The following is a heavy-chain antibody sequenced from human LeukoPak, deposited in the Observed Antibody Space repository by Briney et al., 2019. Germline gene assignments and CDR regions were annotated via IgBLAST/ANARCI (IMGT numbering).Heavy chain of an antibody. J-gene: IGHJ4*02. V-gene: IGHV4-39*01. CDR3: ARGQYSSSVYYFDY. CDR2: IYYSGST. D-gene: IGHD6-6*01. Sequence: SSETLSLTCTVSGGSISSSSYYWGWIRQPPGKGLEWIGSIYYSGSTYHNPSLKSRVTISVDTSKNQFSLKLSSVTAADTAVYYCARGQYSSSVYYFDYWGQGTLVTVSS. CDR1: GGSISSSSYY.